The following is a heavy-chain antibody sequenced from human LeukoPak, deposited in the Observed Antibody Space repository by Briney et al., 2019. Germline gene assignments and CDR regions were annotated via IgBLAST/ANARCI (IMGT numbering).Heavy chain of an antibody. CDR3: ARDKGDGESKVLYYYYMDV. CDR2: ISSSSSYI. J-gene: IGHJ6*03. V-gene: IGHV3-21*01. CDR1: GFTFSSYS. D-gene: IGHD3-10*01. Sequence: GGSLRLSCAASGFTFSSYSMNWVRPAPGKGLEWVSSISSSSSYIYYADSVKGRFTISRDNAKNSLYLQMNSLRAEDTAVYYCARDKGDGESKVLYYYYMDVWGKGTTVTVSS.